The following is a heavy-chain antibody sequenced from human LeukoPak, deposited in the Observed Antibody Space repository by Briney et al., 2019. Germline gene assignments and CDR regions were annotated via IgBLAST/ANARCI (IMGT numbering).Heavy chain of an antibody. CDR2: INPNSGGT. Sequence: ASVKVSCKASGYTFTGYYMHWVRQAPGQGLEWMGRINPNSGGTNYAQKFQGRVTMTRDTSISTAYMELSRLRSYDTAVYYCARGASGWYGFDYWGQGTLVTVP. V-gene: IGHV1-2*06. CDR3: ARGASGWYGFDY. CDR1: GYTFTGYY. D-gene: IGHD6-19*01. J-gene: IGHJ4*02.